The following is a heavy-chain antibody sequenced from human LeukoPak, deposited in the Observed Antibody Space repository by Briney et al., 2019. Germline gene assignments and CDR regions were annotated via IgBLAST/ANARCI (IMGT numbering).Heavy chain of an antibody. CDR2: INPNRGGK. Sequence: EWMGLINPNRGGKNCAQKFQGRVTITRDTSSSTAYMELSRLRSDNTAVYYCAREEDWFDPWGQGTLVTVSS. V-gene: IGHV1-2*02. CDR3: AREEDWFDP. J-gene: IGHJ5*02.